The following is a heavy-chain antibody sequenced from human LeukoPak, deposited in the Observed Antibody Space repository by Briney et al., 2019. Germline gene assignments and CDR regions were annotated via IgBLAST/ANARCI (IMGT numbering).Heavy chain of an antibody. CDR3: ARDLPTVDYGSGSYGY. V-gene: IGHV4-38-2*02. D-gene: IGHD3-10*01. CDR1: GYSISSGYY. CDR2: IYHSGST. Sequence: KPSETLSLTCTVSGYSISSGYYWGWIRQPPGKGLEWIGSIYHSGSTYYNPSLKSRVTISVDTSKNQFSLKLSSVTAADTAVYYCARDLPTVDYGSGSYGYWGQGTLVTVSS. J-gene: IGHJ4*02.